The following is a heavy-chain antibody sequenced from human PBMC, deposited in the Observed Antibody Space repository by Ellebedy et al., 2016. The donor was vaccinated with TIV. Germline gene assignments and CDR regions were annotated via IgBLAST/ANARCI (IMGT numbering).Heavy chain of an antibody. CDR1: GFTVNNNY. Sequence: GESLKISCAASGFTVNNNYMSWVRQAPGKGLEWASLIYSGGSTYYADSVKGRFTISRDNSKNTVYLQMNSLRAEDTAVYYCAKALGEGYYDFWSGYYLYYYYGMDVWGQGTTVTVSS. J-gene: IGHJ6*02. D-gene: IGHD3-3*01. CDR3: AKALGEGYYDFWSGYYLYYYYGMDV. V-gene: IGHV3-53*01. CDR2: IYSGGST.